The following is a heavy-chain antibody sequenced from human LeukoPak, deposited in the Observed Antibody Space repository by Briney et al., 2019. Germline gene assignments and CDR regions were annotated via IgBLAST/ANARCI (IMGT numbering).Heavy chain of an antibody. CDR3: AKEFKDYYDSSSLQD. CDR2: ISYDGSNK. V-gene: IGHV3-30*18. CDR1: GFTFSSYG. Sequence: PGGSLRLSCAASGFTFSSYGMHWVRQAPGKGLEWVAVISYDGSNKYYADSVKGRFTISRDNSKNTLYLQMNSLRAEDTAVYYCAKEFKDYYDSSSLQDWGQGTLVTISS. D-gene: IGHD3-22*01. J-gene: IGHJ4*02.